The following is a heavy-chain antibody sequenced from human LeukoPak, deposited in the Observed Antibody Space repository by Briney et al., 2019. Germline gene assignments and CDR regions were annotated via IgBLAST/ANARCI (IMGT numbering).Heavy chain of an antibody. CDR1: GFTFSSYG. Sequence: GRSLRLSCAASGFTFSSYGMHWVRQAPGKGLEWVAVIWYDGSNKYYADSVEGRFTIPRDNSKNTLYLQMNSLRAEDTAVYYCARDQSITMVRGAFGYWGQGTLVTVSS. CDR2: IWYDGSNK. CDR3: ARDQSITMVRGAFGY. V-gene: IGHV3-33*01. D-gene: IGHD3-10*01. J-gene: IGHJ4*02.